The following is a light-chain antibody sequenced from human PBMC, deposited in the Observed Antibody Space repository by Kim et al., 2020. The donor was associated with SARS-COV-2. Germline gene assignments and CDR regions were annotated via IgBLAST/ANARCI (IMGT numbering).Light chain of an antibody. Sequence: QLVLTQSPSASASLGASVKLTCTLSSGHSSYAIAWHQQQPEKGPRYLMKLNSDGSHSKGDGIPDRFSGSSSGAERYLTISSLRSEDEADYYCQTWGTGIHVFGEGTKLTVL. V-gene: IGLV4-69*01. J-gene: IGLJ2*01. CDR2: LNSDGSH. CDR3: QTWGTGIHV. CDR1: SGHSSYA.